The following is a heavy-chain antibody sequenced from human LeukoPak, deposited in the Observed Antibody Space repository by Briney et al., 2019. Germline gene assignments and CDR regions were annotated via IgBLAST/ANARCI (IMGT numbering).Heavy chain of an antibody. CDR3: ARAPQYSSSWYVPLGY. Sequence: GGSLRLSCVVSGLPFSSYVMHWVRQAPGKGLEWVAIISYDGSNECYGDSVKGRFTISRDNSKNTLYLQMNSLRAGDTAVYYCARAPQYSSSWYVPLGYWGQGTLVTVSS. CDR1: GLPFSSYV. CDR2: ISYDGSNE. V-gene: IGHV3-30*04. J-gene: IGHJ4*02. D-gene: IGHD6-13*01.